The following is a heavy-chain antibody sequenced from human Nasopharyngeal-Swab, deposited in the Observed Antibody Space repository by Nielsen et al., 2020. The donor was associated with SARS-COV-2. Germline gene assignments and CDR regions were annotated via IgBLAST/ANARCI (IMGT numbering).Heavy chain of an antibody. V-gene: IGHV4-34*01. CDR3: ARGLGVQGVPTDY. CDR2: INHSGST. J-gene: IGHJ4*02. Sequence: SETLSLTCAVYGGSFSGYYWSWIRQPPGKGLEWIGEINHSGSTNYNPSLKSRVTISVDTSKNQFSLKLSSVTAADTAVYYCARGLGVQGVPTDYRGQGTLVTVSS. D-gene: IGHD3-10*01. CDR1: GGSFSGYY.